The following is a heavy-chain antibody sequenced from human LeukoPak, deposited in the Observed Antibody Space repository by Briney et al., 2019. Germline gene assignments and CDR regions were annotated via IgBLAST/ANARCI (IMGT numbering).Heavy chain of an antibody. CDR3: ARDRGYYYDSSGYYQPAFDY. J-gene: IGHJ4*02. V-gene: IGHV4-34*01. CDR2: INHSGST. D-gene: IGHD3-22*01. CDR1: GGSFSGYY. Sequence: SETLSLTCAVYGGSFSGYYWSWIRQPPGKGLEWIGEINHSGSTNYNPSLKSRVTISVDTSKNQFSLQLNSVTPEDTAVYYCARDRGYYYDSSGYYQPAFDYWGQGTLVTVSS.